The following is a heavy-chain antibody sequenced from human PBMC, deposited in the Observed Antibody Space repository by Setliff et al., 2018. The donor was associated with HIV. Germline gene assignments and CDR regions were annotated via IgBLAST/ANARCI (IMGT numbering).Heavy chain of an antibody. J-gene: IGHJ6*03. Sequence: NPSETLSLTCAVYGGSFSAYYWTWIRQPPGKGLEWIGEINHSGSTNYNPSLKSRFTISVDTSKNQFSLKLRSVTAADTAIYYCARSDLDNGSGYFDYYSYYMDVWGRGTTVTVSS. CDR3: ARSDLDNGSGYFDYYSYYMDV. CDR2: INHSGST. CDR1: GGSFSAYY. V-gene: IGHV4-34*01. D-gene: IGHD3-22*01.